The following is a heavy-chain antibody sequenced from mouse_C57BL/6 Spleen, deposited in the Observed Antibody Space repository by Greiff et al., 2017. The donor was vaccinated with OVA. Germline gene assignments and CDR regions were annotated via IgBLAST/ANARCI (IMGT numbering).Heavy chain of an antibody. CDR3: ATFDEGYAMDY. CDR1: GYTFTNYW. CDR2: IYPGGGYT. Sequence: VQLQESGAELVRPGTSVKMSCKASGYTFTNYWIGWAKQRPGHGLEWIGDIYPGGGYTNYNEKFKGKATLTADKSSSTAYMQFSSLTSEDSAIYYCATFDEGYAMDYWGQGTSVTVSS. V-gene: IGHV1-63*01. J-gene: IGHJ4*01.